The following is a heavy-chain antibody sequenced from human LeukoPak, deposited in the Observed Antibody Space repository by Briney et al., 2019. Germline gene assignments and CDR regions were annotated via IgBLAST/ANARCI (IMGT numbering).Heavy chain of an antibody. CDR3: AVSSGWYDGFDY. CDR2: IYYSGST. J-gene: IGHJ4*02. CDR1: GGSISSGGYY. Sequence: PSETLSLTCTVSGGSISSGGYYWSWLRQHPGKGLEWIGYIYYSGSTYYNPSLKSRVTISVDTSKNQFSLKLSSVTAADTAVYYCAVSSGWYDGFDYWGQGTLVTVSS. D-gene: IGHD6-19*01. V-gene: IGHV4-31*03.